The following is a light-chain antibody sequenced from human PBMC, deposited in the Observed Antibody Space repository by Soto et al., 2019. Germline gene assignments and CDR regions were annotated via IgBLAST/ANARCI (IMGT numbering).Light chain of an antibody. CDR2: GVS. V-gene: IGKV3-20*01. CDR1: QSVSSY. CDR3: QQYGSSPLIT. Sequence: EIVLTQSPGTLSLSPGERATLSCRASQSVSSYLAWYQQKPGQAPRLLIYGVSSRATGIPDRFSGSGSGTDFTLTISRLEPEDFAVYHCQQYGSSPLITFGQGTRLEI. J-gene: IGKJ5*01.